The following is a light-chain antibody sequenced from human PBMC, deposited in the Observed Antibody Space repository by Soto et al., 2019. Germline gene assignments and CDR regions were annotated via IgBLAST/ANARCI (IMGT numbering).Light chain of an antibody. CDR2: GAS. CDR1: QSVSSN. Sequence: EIVMTQSPATLSVSPGEKATLSCRASQSVSSNLAWYQQKPGQAPRLLIYGASTRATGIPARFSGSGSGTEFTLTIFSLQSEDFAVYYCQQYNNRPRTFGQGTKVDIK. J-gene: IGKJ1*01. V-gene: IGKV3-15*01. CDR3: QQYNNRPRT.